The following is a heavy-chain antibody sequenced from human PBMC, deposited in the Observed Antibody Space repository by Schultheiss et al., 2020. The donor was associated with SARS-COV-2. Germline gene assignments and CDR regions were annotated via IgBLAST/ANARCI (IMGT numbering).Heavy chain of an antibody. J-gene: IGHJ4*02. D-gene: IGHD6-6*01. Sequence: GESLKISCAASGFTFSSYAMSWVRQAPGKGLEWVSAISGSGGSTYYADSVKGRFTISRDNSKNTLYLQMNSLRAEDTAVYYCAKDEEYSSSSGGALDYWGQGTLVTVSS. CDR1: GFTFSSYA. CDR3: AKDEEYSSSSGGALDY. V-gene: IGHV3-23*01. CDR2: ISGSGGST.